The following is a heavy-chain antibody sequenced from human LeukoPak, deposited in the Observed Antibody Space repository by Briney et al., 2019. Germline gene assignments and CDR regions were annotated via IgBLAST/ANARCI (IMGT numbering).Heavy chain of an antibody. CDR3: ARLDGSTSCFDY. CDR2: INHSGST. J-gene: IGHJ4*02. Sequence: PSETPSLTCAVYGGSFSGYYWSWIRQPPGKGLEWIGEINHSGSTNYNPSLKSRITISVDTSKNQFSLKLSSVTAADTAVYYCARLDGSTSCFDYWGQGTLVTVSS. D-gene: IGHD2-2*01. CDR1: GGSFSGYY. V-gene: IGHV4-34*01.